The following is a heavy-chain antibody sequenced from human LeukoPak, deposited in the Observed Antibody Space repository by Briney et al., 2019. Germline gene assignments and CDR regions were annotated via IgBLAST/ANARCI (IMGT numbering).Heavy chain of an antibody. J-gene: IGHJ4*02. CDR1: GFTFSSYS. CDR3: ARVHLEWLSSPFDY. V-gene: IGHV3-21*01. CDR2: ISSSSSYI. Sequence: GGSLRLSCAASGFTFSSYSMNWVRQAPGKGLEWVSSISSSSSYIYYADSVKGRFTISRDNAKNSLYLQMNSLRVEDTAVYYCARVHLEWLSSPFDYWGQGTLVTVSS. D-gene: IGHD3-3*01.